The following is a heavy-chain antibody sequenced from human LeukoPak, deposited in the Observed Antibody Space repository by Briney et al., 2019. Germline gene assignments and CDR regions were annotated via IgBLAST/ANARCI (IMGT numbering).Heavy chain of an antibody. CDR2: IYYSGST. CDR1: GGSISSSSYY. V-gene: IGHV4-39*07. D-gene: IGHD6-13*01. CDR3: ARGPPRSSPKGNAFDI. J-gene: IGHJ3*02. Sequence: PSETLSLTCTVSGGSISSSSYYWGWIRQPPGKGLEWIGSIYYSGSTYYNPSLKSRVTISVDTSKNQFSLKLSSVTAADTAVYYCARGPPRSSPKGNAFDIWGQGTMVTVSS.